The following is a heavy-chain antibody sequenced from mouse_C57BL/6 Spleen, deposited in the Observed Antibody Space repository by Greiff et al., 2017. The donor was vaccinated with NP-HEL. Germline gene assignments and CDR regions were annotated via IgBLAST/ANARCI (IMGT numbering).Heavy chain of an antibody. CDR2: IRSKSNNYAT. Sequence: EVKLMESGGGLVQPKGSLKLSCAASGFSFNTYAMNWVRQAPGKGLEWVARIRSKSNNYATYYADSVKDRFTISRDDSESMLYLQMNNLKTEDTAMYYCVRHEEITTVVADYWGQGTSVTVSS. V-gene: IGHV10-1*01. D-gene: IGHD1-1*01. CDR3: VRHEEITTVVADY. J-gene: IGHJ4*01. CDR1: GFSFNTYA.